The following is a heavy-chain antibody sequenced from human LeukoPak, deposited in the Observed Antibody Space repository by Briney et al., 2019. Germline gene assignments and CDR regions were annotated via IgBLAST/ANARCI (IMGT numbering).Heavy chain of an antibody. J-gene: IGHJ5*02. CDR1: GFTFSSYS. V-gene: IGHV3-21*01. Sequence: GGSLRLSCAASGFTFSSYSMNWVRQAPGKGLEWVSSISSSSSYIYYADSVKGRFTISRDNAKNSLHLQMNSLRAEDTAVYYCARDASPWSSGWYEYNWFDPWGQGTLVTVSS. CDR3: ARDASPWSSGWYEYNWFDP. D-gene: IGHD6-19*01. CDR2: ISSSSSYI.